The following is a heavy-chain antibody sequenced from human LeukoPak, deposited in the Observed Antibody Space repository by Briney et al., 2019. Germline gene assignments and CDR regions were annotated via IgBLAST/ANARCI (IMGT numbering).Heavy chain of an antibody. Sequence: SETLSLTCAVYGGSFSGYYWSWIRQPPGKGLEWIGEINHSGSTNYNPSLKSRVTISVDTSKNQFSLKLSSVTAADTAVYYCARRGKKTLFWSGYPDAFDIWGQGTMVTVSS. CDR3: ARRGKKTLFWSGYPDAFDI. D-gene: IGHD3-3*01. J-gene: IGHJ3*02. CDR2: INHSGST. V-gene: IGHV4-34*01. CDR1: GGSFSGYY.